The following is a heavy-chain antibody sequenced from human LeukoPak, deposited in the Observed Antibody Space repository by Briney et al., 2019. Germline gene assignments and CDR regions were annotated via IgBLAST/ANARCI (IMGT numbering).Heavy chain of an antibody. Sequence: PSETLSLTCTVSGGSISSSSYYWGWIRQPPGKGLEWIGSIYYSGSTYYNPSLKSRVTISVDTSKNQFSLKLSSVTAADTAVYYCARVEYSYGHWGQGTLVTVSS. D-gene: IGHD5-18*01. CDR1: GGSISSSSYY. CDR3: ARVEYSYGH. V-gene: IGHV4-39*07. CDR2: IYYSGST. J-gene: IGHJ4*02.